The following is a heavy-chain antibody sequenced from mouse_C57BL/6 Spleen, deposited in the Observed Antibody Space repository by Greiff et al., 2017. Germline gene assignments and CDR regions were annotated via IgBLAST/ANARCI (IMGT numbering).Heavy chain of an antibody. J-gene: IGHJ1*03. D-gene: IGHD1-1*01. Sequence: VQLQQSGAELMKPGASVKLSCKATGYTFTGYWIEWVKQRPGHGLEWIGELLPGSGSTNYNEKFKGKATFTADTSSNTAYMQLSSLTTEDSASYYCARLLRRGYFDVWGTGTTVTVSS. CDR2: LLPGSGST. V-gene: IGHV1-9*01. CDR1: GYTFTGYW. CDR3: ARLLRRGYFDV.